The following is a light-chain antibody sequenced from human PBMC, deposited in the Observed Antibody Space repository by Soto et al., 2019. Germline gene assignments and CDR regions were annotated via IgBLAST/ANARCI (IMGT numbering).Light chain of an antibody. CDR2: KAS. V-gene: IGKV1-5*03. CDR1: QSISSW. J-gene: IGKJ1*01. Sequence: DIQMTQSTSTLSASVGDRVTITCRASQSISSWLAWYQQKPGKAPKLLIYKASSLESGVPSRFSGSGSGTEFTLTIRSLQPDDFATYYCQPYNSYPWTFGQVTKVEIK. CDR3: QPYNSYPWT.